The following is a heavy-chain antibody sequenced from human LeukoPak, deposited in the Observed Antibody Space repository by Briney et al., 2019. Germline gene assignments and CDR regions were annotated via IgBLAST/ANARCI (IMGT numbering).Heavy chain of an antibody. CDR1: GYTFTSYD. V-gene: IGHV1-8*01. Sequence: ASVKVSCKASGYTFTSYDINWVRQATGQGLEWMGWMNPNSGNTGYAQKFQGRVTMTRNTSISTAYMELSSLRSEDTAVYYCATFPDEITMVRGPTDYWGQGTLVTVSS. CDR3: ATFPDEITMVRGPTDY. J-gene: IGHJ4*02. D-gene: IGHD3-10*01. CDR2: MNPNSGNT.